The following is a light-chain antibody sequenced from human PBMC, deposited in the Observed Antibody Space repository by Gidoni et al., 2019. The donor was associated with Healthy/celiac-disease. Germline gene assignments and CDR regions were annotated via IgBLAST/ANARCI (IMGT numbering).Light chain of an antibody. CDR1: QSVSSSY. CDR2: GAY. J-gene: IGKJ1*01. CDR3: QQYGSSPPWT. Sequence: EIVLTQSPGTLSLSPGERATLSCRAIQSVSSSYLDWYQQKPGQATRLLIYGAYTRATGIPDRFSGSGSETDCTLTISRLEPEDFAVYYCQQYGSSPPWTFGQGTKVEIK. V-gene: IGKV3-20*01.